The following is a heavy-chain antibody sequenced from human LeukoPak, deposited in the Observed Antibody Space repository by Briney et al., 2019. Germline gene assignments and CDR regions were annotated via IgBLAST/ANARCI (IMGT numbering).Heavy chain of an antibody. Sequence: ASVKVSCKASGYTFTSYYMHWVRQAPGQGLEWMGIINPSGGSTSYAQKFQGRVTMTRDTSTSTVYMELSSLRSEDTAAYYCARSDVLYASQGEARYFNHWGQGTLVTVSS. V-gene: IGHV1-46*01. CDR2: INPSGGST. D-gene: IGHD3-16*01. CDR3: ARSDVLYASQGEARYFNH. J-gene: IGHJ4*02. CDR1: GYTFTSYY.